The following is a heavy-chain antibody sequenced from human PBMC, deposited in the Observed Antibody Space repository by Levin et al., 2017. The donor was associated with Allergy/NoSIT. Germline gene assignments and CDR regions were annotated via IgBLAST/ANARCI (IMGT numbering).Heavy chain of an antibody. J-gene: IGHJ5*02. CDR2: IYHSGST. D-gene: IGHD3-10*01. CDR1: GGSISSSNW. V-gene: IGHV4-4*02. CDR3: ARVPISGSGSYSSRWFDP. Sequence: TSETLSLTCAVSGGSISSSNWWSWVRQPPGKGLEWIGEIYHSGSTNYNPSLKSRVTISVDKSKNQFSLKLSSVTAADTAVYYCARVPISGSGSYSSRWFDPWGQGTLVTVSS.